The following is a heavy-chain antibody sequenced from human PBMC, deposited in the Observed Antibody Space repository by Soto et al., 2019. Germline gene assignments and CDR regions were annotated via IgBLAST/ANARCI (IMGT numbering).Heavy chain of an antibody. V-gene: IGHV1-69*13. CDR1: GGTFSSYA. CDR3: ARDSLYCGGDCYFSWFDP. J-gene: IGHJ5*02. CDR2: IIPIFGTA. Sequence: ASVKVSCKASGGTFSSYAISWVRQAPGQGLEWMGGIIPIFGTANYAQKFQGRVTITADESTSTAYMELSSLRSEDTAVYYCARDSLYCGGDCYFSWFDPWGKGTMVIVSS. D-gene: IGHD2-21*02.